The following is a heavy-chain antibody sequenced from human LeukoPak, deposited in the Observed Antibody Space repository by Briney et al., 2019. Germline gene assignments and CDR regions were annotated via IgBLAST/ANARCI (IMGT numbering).Heavy chain of an antibody. V-gene: IGHV1-2*02. CDR3: ASVTYYYDSSGYYGAFDI. D-gene: IGHD3-22*01. Sequence: ASVKVSCKASGYTFTSYDINWVRQAPGQGLEWMGWINPNSGGTNYAQKFQGRVTMTRDTSISTAYMELSRLRSDDTAVYYCASVTYYYDSSGYYGAFDIWGQGTMVTVSS. CDR2: INPNSGGT. J-gene: IGHJ3*02. CDR1: GYTFTSYD.